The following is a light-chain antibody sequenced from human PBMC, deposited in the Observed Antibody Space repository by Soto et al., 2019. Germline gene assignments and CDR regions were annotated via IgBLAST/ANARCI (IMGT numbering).Light chain of an antibody. J-gene: IGLJ2*01. CDR2: EVS. CDR3: SSYAGSSNLGV. Sequence: QSALTQPPSASGSPGQSVTISCTGTSSDVGGYNYVSWYQQHPGRAPKLMIYEVSKRPSGVPDRFSGSKSGNTASLTVSGLPPEDEADYYCSSYAGSSNLGVFGGGTKLTVL. CDR1: SSDVGGYNY. V-gene: IGLV2-8*01.